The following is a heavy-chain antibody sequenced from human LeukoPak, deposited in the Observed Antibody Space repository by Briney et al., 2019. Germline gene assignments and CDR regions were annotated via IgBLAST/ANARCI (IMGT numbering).Heavy chain of an antibody. CDR2: INLNSGAT. D-gene: IGHD3-22*01. CDR3: ASSYYYDSSGYPYYYGMDV. CDR1: GYTFTGCY. Sequence: ASVKVSFKACGYTFTGCYMHWVRQARGQGREGMGWINLNSGATNYAQKFQGRVTMTRDTSISTAYMALSRLRSDDTAVYYCASSYYYDSSGYPYYYGMDVWGQGTTVTVSS. V-gene: IGHV1-2*02. J-gene: IGHJ6*02.